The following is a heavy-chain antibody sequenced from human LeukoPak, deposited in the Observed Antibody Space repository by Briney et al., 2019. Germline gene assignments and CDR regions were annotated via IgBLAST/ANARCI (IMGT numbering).Heavy chain of an antibody. CDR1: GYTFTSYG. CDR3: ARGPNIVATPSVYFDY. Sequence: GASVKVSCKASGYTFTSYGISWVRQAPGQGLEWMGRIIPILGIANYAQKFQGRVTITADKSTSTAYMELSSLRSEDTAVYYCARGPNIVATPSVYFDYWGQGTLVTVSS. CDR2: IIPILGIA. J-gene: IGHJ4*02. D-gene: IGHD5-12*01. V-gene: IGHV1-69*04.